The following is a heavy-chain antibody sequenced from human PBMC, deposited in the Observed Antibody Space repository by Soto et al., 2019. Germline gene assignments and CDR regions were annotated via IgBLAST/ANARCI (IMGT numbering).Heavy chain of an antibody. J-gene: IGHJ5*02. V-gene: IGHV4-39*01. CDR3: ARLNYYYDSSGYHIWFDP. D-gene: IGHD3-22*01. Sequence: SETLSLTCTVSGGSISSGNYYWSWIRQHPGNGLEWIGSIYYSGSTYYNPSLKSRVTISVDTSKNQFSLKLSSVTAADTAVYYCARLNYYYDSSGYHIWFDPWGQGTLVTVSS. CDR2: IYYSGST. CDR1: GGSISSGNYY.